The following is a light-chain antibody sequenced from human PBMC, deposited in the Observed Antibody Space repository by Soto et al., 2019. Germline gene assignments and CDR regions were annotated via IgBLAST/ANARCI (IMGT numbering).Light chain of an antibody. J-gene: IGKJ4*01. CDR2: DAS. Sequence: EIVLTQSPATLSLSPGERATLSCRASQSVSNYVAWYQQKPGQAPRLLIYDASNRATGISARFSGSGSGTGFTLTISSLDPEDFALYYCQQSSNWPLTFGGGTKVDIK. CDR3: QQSSNWPLT. CDR1: QSVSNY. V-gene: IGKV3-11*01.